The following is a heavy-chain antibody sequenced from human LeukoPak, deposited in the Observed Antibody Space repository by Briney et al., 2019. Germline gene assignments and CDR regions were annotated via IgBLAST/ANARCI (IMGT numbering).Heavy chain of an antibody. Sequence: PGGSLRLSCAASGFTVSSNYMSWVRQAPGKGLEWVSGISGSGGSTYYADSVKGRFTISRDNSKNTLYLQMNSLRAEDTAVYYCAKDRGFSNSWYLFDYWGQGTLVTVSS. CDR3: AKDRGFSNSWYLFDY. J-gene: IGHJ4*02. D-gene: IGHD6-13*01. CDR2: ISGSGGST. CDR1: GFTVSSNY. V-gene: IGHV3-23*01.